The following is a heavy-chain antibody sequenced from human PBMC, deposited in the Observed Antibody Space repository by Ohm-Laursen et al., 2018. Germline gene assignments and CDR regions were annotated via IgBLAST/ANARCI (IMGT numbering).Heavy chain of an antibody. CDR3: ATAPYCSAGSCYPSL. CDR2: ISSSSSDI. V-gene: IGHV3-21*01. CDR1: GFTFSTYT. J-gene: IGHJ4*02. D-gene: IGHD2-15*01. Sequence: GSLRLSCAASGFTFSTYTMNWVRQAPGKGLEWVSSISSSSSDIYYADSMKGRFTISRDNTKNSLYLQMSSLRAEDTAVYYCATAPYCSAGSCYPSLWGQGTLVTVSS.